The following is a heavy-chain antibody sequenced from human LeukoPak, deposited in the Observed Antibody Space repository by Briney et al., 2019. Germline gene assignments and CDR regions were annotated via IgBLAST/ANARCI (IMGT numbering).Heavy chain of an antibody. CDR1: GYGITSYW. D-gene: IGHD6-13*01. CDR3: ACRDLTSTWSFP. V-gene: IGHV5-51*01. Sequence: GESLKISCKGSGYGITSYWIGWVRQMPGKGMEWMGVIYPGDSRIRYNPSFQGQVTISVDKSISTAYLQWFSLRASDSAMYYCACRDLTSTWSFPWGQGTLVTVSS. CDR2: IYPGDSRI. J-gene: IGHJ5*02.